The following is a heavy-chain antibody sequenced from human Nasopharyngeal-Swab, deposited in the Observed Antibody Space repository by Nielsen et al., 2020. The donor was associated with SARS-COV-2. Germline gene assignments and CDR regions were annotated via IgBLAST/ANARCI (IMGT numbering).Heavy chain of an antibody. D-gene: IGHD1-1*01. Sequence: SGPTLVKPTETLTLTCTSSGFSLYTRGMCVSWIRQPPGKAPEWLARTDWDGDRYYNPSLKTRLTISRDIAKSQVVLTMTNMAPMDTATYYCTREQPSGDYDYYGMDVWSRGTTVTVSS. J-gene: IGHJ6*02. CDR1: GFSLYTRGMC. CDR3: TREQPSGDYDYYGMDV. V-gene: IGHV2-70*11. CDR2: TDWDGDR.